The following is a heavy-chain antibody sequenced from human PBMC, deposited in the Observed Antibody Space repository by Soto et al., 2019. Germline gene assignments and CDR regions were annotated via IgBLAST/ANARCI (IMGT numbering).Heavy chain of an antibody. CDR1: GGTFSSYA. D-gene: IGHD2-2*01. CDR2: IIPIFGTA. J-gene: IGHJ4*02. V-gene: IGHV1-69*01. Sequence: QVQLVQSGVEVKKPGSSVKVSCKASGGTFSSYAISWVRQAPGQGLEWMGGIIPIFGTANYAQKFPGRVTITEDESTSTAYMELSSLRSEDTAVYYCARDARYCSSTSCFFDYWGQGTLVTVSS. CDR3: ARDARYCSSTSCFFDY.